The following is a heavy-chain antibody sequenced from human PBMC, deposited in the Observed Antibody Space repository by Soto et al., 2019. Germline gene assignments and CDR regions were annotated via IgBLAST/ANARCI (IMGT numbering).Heavy chain of an antibody. D-gene: IGHD6-13*01. J-gene: IGHJ4*02. CDR1: GGSFSGYY. Sequence: SETLSLTCAVYGGSFSGYYWSWIRQPAGKGLEWIGEINHSGSTYYNPSLKSRVTISVDTSKNQFSLKLSSVTAADTAVYYCARTPAAGTRATYYFDYWGQGTLVTVSS. CDR2: INHSGST. V-gene: IGHV4-34*01. CDR3: ARTPAAGTRATYYFDY.